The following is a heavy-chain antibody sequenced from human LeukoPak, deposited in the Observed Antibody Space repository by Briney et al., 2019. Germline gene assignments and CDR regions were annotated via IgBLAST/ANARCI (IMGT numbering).Heavy chain of an antibody. V-gene: IGHV3-30*02. CDR3: AILDSSSSRSFDY. J-gene: IGHJ4*02. CDR2: IRYDGSNK. Sequence: PGGSLRLSCAASGFTFTNYGMHWVRQAPGKGLEWVAFIRYDGSNKYYADSVKGRFTISRDNSKNTLYLQMNSLRAEDTAVYYRAILDSSSSRSFDYWGQGTLVTVSS. CDR1: GFTFTNYG. D-gene: IGHD6-6*01.